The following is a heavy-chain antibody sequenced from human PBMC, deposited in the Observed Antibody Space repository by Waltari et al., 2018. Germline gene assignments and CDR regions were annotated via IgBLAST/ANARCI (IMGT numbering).Heavy chain of an antibody. CDR1: GYSFSDHY. Sequence: QVQLVQSGAEVMKPGASVKVSCKTSGYSFSDHYLHWVRQAPGQGLDWMGWIKPESGVTYYAQEFQGRVTLTGDMSISTVYMDFSSLTSDDTAIYYCVRDFDWGPDYWGQGTLVTVSS. V-gene: IGHV1-2*02. D-gene: IGHD3-9*01. CDR2: IKPESGVT. CDR3: VRDFDWGPDY. J-gene: IGHJ4*02.